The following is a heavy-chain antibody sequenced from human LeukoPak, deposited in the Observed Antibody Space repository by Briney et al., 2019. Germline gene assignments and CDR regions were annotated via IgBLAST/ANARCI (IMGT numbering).Heavy chain of an antibody. CDR3: ARGLTKFDP. CDR1: GGSIISYY. Sequence: PSGTLSLTFTGSGGSIISYYWNWIRQPPSKGLEWIGYSYYTGSSNYNPSLNRRVTISVDTSKNQVSLKLSSVTAADTAVYSCARGLTKFDPWGQGTLVTVSS. J-gene: IGHJ5*02. V-gene: IGHV4-59*01. CDR2: SYYTGSS.